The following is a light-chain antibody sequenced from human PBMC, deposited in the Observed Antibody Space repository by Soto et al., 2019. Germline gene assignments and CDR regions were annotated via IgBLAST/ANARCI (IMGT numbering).Light chain of an antibody. Sequence: QSVLTQPPSASGSPGQSVTISCTGTGSDVGAYNYVSWYRQYPGKAPKLVIFEVNKRPSGVPDRISGSKSGITASLTVSGLQAEDEADYYCSSYTASSNYVFGTGTKVTVL. V-gene: IGLV2-8*01. J-gene: IGLJ1*01. CDR2: EVN. CDR3: SSYTASSNYV. CDR1: GSDVGAYNY.